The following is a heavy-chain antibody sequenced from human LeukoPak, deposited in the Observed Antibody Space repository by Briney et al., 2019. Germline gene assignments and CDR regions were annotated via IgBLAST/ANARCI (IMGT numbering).Heavy chain of an antibody. V-gene: IGHV1-2*02. CDR2: INPNSGGT. CDR3: ARCWFRRAGAFDI. J-gene: IGHJ3*02. Sequence: ASVKVSCQGSLYTFTGYYIHWVRQAPGHGREGMGWINPNSGGTNYAQKFQGRVTMTRDTSISTAYMELSRLRSDDTAVYYCARCWFRRAGAFDIWGQGTMVTVSS. D-gene: IGHD3-9*01. CDR1: LYTFTGYY.